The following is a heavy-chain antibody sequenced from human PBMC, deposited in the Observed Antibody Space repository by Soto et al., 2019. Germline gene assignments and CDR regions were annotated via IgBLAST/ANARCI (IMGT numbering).Heavy chain of an antibody. J-gene: IGHJ4*02. CDR3: ARDWEMVRGVNFDY. D-gene: IGHD3-10*01. Sequence: KFQGRVTITRDTSASTAYMELSSLRSEDTAVYYCARDWEMVRGVNFDYWGQGTLVTVSS. V-gene: IGHV1-3*01.